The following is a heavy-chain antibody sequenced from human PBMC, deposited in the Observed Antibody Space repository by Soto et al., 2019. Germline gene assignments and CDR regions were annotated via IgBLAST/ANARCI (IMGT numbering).Heavy chain of an antibody. J-gene: IGHJ4*02. CDR1: GGSISGYY. Sequence: SETLSLTCIPSGGSISGYYCSWLRQPSGKGLEWIGYIYNIIGSTSYNPSLRGRVTMSIDTSQEQFSLRLSSVTATDTAVYYCARHVNLPLAGTVFDSWGRGTLVTVS. V-gene: IGHV4-59*08. CDR3: ARHVNLPLAGTVFDS. D-gene: IGHD6-19*01. CDR2: IYNIIGST.